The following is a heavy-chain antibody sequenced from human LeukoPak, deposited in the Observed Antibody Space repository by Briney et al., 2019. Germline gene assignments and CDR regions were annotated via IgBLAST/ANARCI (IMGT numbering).Heavy chain of an antibody. Sequence: LPGGSLRLSCAASGFTFTTNAMSWVRQAPGKGLEWVSAISGRSGATYYADSEKGRFTISRDNSKSTLYLQMNSLRAEDTAVYYCARVQGSGGAFDIWGQGTMVTVSS. J-gene: IGHJ3*02. CDR2: ISGRSGAT. D-gene: IGHD3-10*01. V-gene: IGHV3-23*01. CDR3: ARVQGSGGAFDI. CDR1: GFTFTTNA.